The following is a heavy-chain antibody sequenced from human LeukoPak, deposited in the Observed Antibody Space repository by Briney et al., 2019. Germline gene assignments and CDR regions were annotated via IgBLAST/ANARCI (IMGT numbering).Heavy chain of an antibody. CDR3: AREIPGGRLDY. CDR1: GGSISSYH. D-gene: IGHD1-14*01. V-gene: IGHV4-59*01. J-gene: IGHJ4*02. Sequence: SGTLSLTCTVSGGSISSYHWSWIRQPPGKGLEWIGYIYYSGSTNYNPSLKSRVTISVDTSKNQFSLNLSSVTAADTAVYYCAREIPGGRLDYWGQGTLVTVSS. CDR2: IYYSGST.